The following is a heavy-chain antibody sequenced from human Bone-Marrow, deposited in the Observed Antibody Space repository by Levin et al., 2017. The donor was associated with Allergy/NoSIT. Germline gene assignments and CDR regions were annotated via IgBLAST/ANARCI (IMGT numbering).Heavy chain of an antibody. CDR1: GDSINNYNYY. D-gene: IGHD6-13*01. J-gene: IGHJ4*01. CDR2: IYSAGGT. V-gene: IGHV4-39*01. CDR3: VRQGGVFSYSSSWHVAL. Sequence: SETLSLTCTVSGDSINNYNYYWGWVRQPPGKGLEWIGNIYSAGGTSYNPSLQSRLTISVDTSKSQFSLHLRSVSAADTAVYYCVRQGGVFSYSSSWHVALWGRGILVSAS.